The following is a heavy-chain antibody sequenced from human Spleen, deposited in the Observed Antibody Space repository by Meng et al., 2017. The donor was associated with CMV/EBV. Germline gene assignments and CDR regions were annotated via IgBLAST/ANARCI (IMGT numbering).Heavy chain of an antibody. CDR3: ARVGIRGNTFALDY. J-gene: IGHJ4*02. D-gene: IGHD5-18*01. CDR1: GFTFSNFY. Sequence: SGFTFSNFYMNWVRQAPGKGLEWVASITSISSFIHYTDSVKGRFTISRDNAKNTLYLEMNNLRADDTAVYYCARVGIRGNTFALDYWGQGTLVTVSS. CDR2: ITSISSFI. V-gene: IGHV3-21*01.